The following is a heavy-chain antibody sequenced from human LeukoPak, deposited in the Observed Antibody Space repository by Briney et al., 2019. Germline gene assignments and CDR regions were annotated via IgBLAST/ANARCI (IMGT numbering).Heavy chain of an antibody. D-gene: IGHD3-22*01. CDR1: GGSISSYY. CDR2: IYYSGST. Sequence: SETLSLTCTVSGGSISSYYWSWIRQPPGKGLEWIGYIYYSGSTNYNSSFKSRVTISIDTSKNQFSLKLSSVTAADTAVYYCARSPPQNYYDSSGYYSDYWGQGTLVTVSS. V-gene: IGHV4-59*08. J-gene: IGHJ4*02. CDR3: ARSPPQNYYDSSGYYSDY.